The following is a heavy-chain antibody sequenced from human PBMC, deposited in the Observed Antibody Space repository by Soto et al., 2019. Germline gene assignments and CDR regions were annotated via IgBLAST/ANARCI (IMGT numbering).Heavy chain of an antibody. CDR2: IYYSGST. D-gene: IGHD4-17*01. CDR1: GGSSSSYY. Sequence: XXTLSLPFSVGGGSSSSYYWRWIRQRPGKGLEWIGYIYYSGSTNYNPSLKSRVTISVDTSKNQFSLKLSSVTAADTAVYYCARRYGPGFDYWGQGTLVTVSS. CDR3: ARRYGPGFDY. J-gene: IGHJ4*02. V-gene: IGHV4-59*08.